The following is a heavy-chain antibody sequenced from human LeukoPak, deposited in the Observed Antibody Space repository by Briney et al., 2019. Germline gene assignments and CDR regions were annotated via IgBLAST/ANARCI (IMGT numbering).Heavy chain of an antibody. CDR1: GFTVSSNY. J-gene: IGHJ4*02. CDR3: GTWGTTDFFDY. D-gene: IGHD1-1*01. CDR2: IYAGGDT. Sequence: PGGSLRLSCTASGFTVSSNYMSWVRQAPGKGLEWVSLIYAGGDTYYPDSVKGRFTLSRDNSKNTVYLQMHSLRVEDTAIYYCGTWGTTDFFDYWGQGTLVTVSS. V-gene: IGHV3-66*01.